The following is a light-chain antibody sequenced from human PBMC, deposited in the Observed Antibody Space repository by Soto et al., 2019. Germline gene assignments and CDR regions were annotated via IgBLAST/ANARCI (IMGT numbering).Light chain of an antibody. CDR1: SSDVGGYKY. CDR3: SSYADSNNLL. V-gene: IGLV2-8*01. J-gene: IGLJ3*02. CDR2: EAT. Sequence: QSALTQPPSASGSPGQSVTISCTGTSSDVGGYKYVSWYQQHPGKAPKLLIYEATQRPSGVPGRFSGSKSGNTASLTVSGLQAEDEADYYCSSYADSNNLLFGGGTKLTVL.